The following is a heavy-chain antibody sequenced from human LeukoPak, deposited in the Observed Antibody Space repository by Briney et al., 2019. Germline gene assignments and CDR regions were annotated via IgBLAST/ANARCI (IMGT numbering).Heavy chain of an antibody. J-gene: IGHJ5*02. CDR2: ISDSGGRT. D-gene: IGHD2-15*01. CDR3: ARDGSPSCSGGTCFFVP. Sequence: PGGSLRLSCASSGFTFSSYAMSWVRQAPGKGLEWVSVISDSGGRTYYTDSVRGRFTISRDNSKNTVYLLMNSLRADNTAVYYCARDGSPSCSGGTCFFVPWGQGTLVTVSS. V-gene: IGHV3-23*01. CDR1: GFTFSSYA.